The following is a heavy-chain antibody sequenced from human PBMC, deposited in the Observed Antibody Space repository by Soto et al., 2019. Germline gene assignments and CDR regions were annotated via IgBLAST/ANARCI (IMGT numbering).Heavy chain of an antibody. J-gene: IGHJ4*02. Sequence: SETLSLTCTVSGVSISSYYWSWIRQPPGKGLEWIGYIYYSGSTNYNPSLKSRVTISVDTSKNQFSLKLSSVTAADTAVYYCARDSSSSFDYWGQGTLVTVSS. V-gene: IGHV4-59*01. CDR1: GVSISSYY. D-gene: IGHD6-6*01. CDR3: ARDSSSSFDY. CDR2: IYYSGST.